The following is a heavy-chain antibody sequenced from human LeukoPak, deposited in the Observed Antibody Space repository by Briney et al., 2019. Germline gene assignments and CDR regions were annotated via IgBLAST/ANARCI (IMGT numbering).Heavy chain of an antibody. CDR2: IRYDGSNK. CDR1: GFTFSNYA. Sequence: PGGSLRLSCAASGFTFSNYAMSWVRQAPGKGLEWVAFIRYDGSNKYYADSVKGRFTISRDNSKNTLYLQMNSLRAEDTAVYYGAPGLLQIDYWGQGTLVTVSS. CDR3: APGLLQIDY. D-gene: IGHD2-15*01. V-gene: IGHV3-30*02. J-gene: IGHJ4*02.